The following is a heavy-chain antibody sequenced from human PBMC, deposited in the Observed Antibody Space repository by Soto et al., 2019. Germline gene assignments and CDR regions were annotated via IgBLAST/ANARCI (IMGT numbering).Heavy chain of an antibody. CDR1: GFPVSSNY. J-gene: IGHJ5*02. CDR3: ERGDAGYWKRFAP. CDR2: IYSGCST. Sequence: EVQLVESGGGLVQPGGSLRLSCAASGFPVSSNYLNWVRQAPGKGLEWVSIIYSGCSTYYKDSVKGRCTISRDYSKNKIYIQMNNLRVEDTGVCYRERGDAGYWKRFAPWGQGTLVTVSS. V-gene: IGHV3-66*01. D-gene: IGHD1-1*01.